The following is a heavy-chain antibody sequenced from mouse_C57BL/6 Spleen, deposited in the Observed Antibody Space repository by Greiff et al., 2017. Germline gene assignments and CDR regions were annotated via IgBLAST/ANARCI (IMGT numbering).Heavy chain of an antibody. V-gene: IGHV1-50*01. J-gene: IGHJ1*03. CDR3: VLYYGSSYWYFDV. CDR2: IDPSDSYT. CDR1: GYTFTSYW. D-gene: IGHD1-1*01. Sequence: QVQLQQPGAELVKPGASVKLSCKASGYTFTSYWMQWVKQRPGQGLEWIGEIDPSDSYTNYNQKFKGKATLTVDTSSSTAYMQLSSLTSEDSAVYYCVLYYGSSYWYFDVWGTGTTVTVSS.